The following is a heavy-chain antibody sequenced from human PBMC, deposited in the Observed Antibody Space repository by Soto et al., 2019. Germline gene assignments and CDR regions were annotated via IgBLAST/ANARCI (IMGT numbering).Heavy chain of an antibody. V-gene: IGHV3-23*01. CDR2: ISGSGGST. CDR3: AKVVPAAILRYYYGMDV. D-gene: IGHD2-2*01. CDR1: GFTFSSYA. Sequence: PGGSLRLSCAASGFTFSSYAMSWVRQAPGKGLEWVSAISGSGGSTYYADSVKGRFTISRDNSKNTLYLQMNSLRAEDTAVYYCAKVVPAAILRYYYGMDVWGQGTTVTVSS. J-gene: IGHJ6*02.